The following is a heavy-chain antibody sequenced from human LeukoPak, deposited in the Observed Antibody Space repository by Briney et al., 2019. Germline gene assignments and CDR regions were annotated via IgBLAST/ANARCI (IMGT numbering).Heavy chain of an antibody. CDR1: GGSFSGYY. CDR2: INNSGRT. V-gene: IGHV4-34*01. Sequence: PSESLSLTCAVYGGSFSGYYWSWVRQPPGKGLEWVGEINNSGRTNYNTSLKRGVTISEEKSKKKFSQKRRYMDAAGKGVYYCGRLGLTPYYYYYMYVWGKGTPVTLSS. J-gene: IGHJ6*03. CDR3: GRLGLTPYYYYYMYV. D-gene: IGHD4/OR15-4a*01.